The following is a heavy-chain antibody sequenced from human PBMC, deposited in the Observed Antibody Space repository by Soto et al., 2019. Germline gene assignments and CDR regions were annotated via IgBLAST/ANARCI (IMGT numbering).Heavy chain of an antibody. CDR3: ARDRPYYDSSGYYPYFDY. CDR2: ISAYNGNT. Sequence: ASVKVSCKASGYTFTSYGISWVRQAPGQGLEWVGWISAYNGNTNYAQKLQGRVTMTTDTSTSTAYMELRSLRSDDTAVYYCARDRPYYDSSGYYPYFDYWGQGTLVTVPQ. D-gene: IGHD3-22*01. V-gene: IGHV1-18*01. J-gene: IGHJ4*02. CDR1: GYTFTSYG.